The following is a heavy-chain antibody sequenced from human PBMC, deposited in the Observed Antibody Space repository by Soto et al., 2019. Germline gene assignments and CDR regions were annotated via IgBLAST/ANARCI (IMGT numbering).Heavy chain of an antibody. CDR2: MYYSGIT. V-gene: IGHV4-31*03. CDR1: GGSISSAGYC. D-gene: IGHD1-26*01. J-gene: IGHJ5*02. Sequence: QVQLQESGPGLVKPSETLSLTCTVSGGSISSAGYCWSWIRQHPGRGLEWIGDMYYSGITYYNPSLLSRVTMSVDMSKNQSSLKLFSVTAADTAVYYCARGAIVKRVGNWFEPWGQGTLVTVSS. CDR3: ARGAIVKRVGNWFEP.